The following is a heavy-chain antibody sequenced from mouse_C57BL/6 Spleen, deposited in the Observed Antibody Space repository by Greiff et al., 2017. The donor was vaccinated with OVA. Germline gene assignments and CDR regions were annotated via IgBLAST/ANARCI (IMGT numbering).Heavy chain of an antibody. Sequence: EVQLVESGGGLVKPGGSLKLSCAASGFTFSSYTMSWVRQTPGKGLEWVATISGGGGNTYYPDSVKGRFTISRDNAKNTLYLQMSSLRAEDTALYYCARQGDGLYYYAMDYWGQGTSVTVSS. CDR1: GFTFSSYT. J-gene: IGHJ4*01. CDR3: ARQGDGLYYYAMDY. V-gene: IGHV5-9*01. CDR2: ISGGGGNT. D-gene: IGHD2-3*01.